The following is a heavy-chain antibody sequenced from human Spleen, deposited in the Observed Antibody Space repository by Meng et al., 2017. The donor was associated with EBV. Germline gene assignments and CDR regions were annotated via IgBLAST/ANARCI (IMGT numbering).Heavy chain of an antibody. CDR2: INTGTGSP. D-gene: IGHD5-12*01. J-gene: IGHJ4*02. CDR3: ARGGYDEFMNS. Sequence: QVHLVQSGAEVKKPGASVKISCKASGYIFITYSLHWVRQAPGQGLQWLGWINTGTGSPTYAQDFTGRFVFSLDTSVTTAYLEINSLKADDTAVYYCARGGYDEFMNSWGQGTLVTVSS. CDR1: GYIFITYS. V-gene: IGHV7-4-1*02.